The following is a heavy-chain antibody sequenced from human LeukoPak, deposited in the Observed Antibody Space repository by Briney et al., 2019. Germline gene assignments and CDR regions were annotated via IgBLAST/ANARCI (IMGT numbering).Heavy chain of an antibody. CDR3: AFRYHYGDYYYGMDV. D-gene: IGHD4-17*01. CDR1: GFTFSSYW. V-gene: IGHV3-7*01. CDR2: IKQDGSEK. J-gene: IGHJ6*02. Sequence: GGSLRLSCAASGFTFSSYWMSWVRQAPGKGLEWVANIKQDGSEKYYVDSVKGRFTISRDNAKNSLYLQMNSLRAEGTAVYYCAFRYHYGDYYYGMDVWGQGTTVTVSS.